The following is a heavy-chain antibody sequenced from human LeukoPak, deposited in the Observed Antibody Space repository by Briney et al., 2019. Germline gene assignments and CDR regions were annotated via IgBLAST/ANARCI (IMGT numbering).Heavy chain of an antibody. CDR1: GGSISSSSYY. V-gene: IGHV4-39*07. J-gene: IGHJ4*02. CDR3: ARVSSITIFGVVIGLYFDY. Sequence: SETLSLTCTVSGGSISSSSYYWGWIRQPPGKGLEWIGSIYYSGSTYYNPSLKSRVTISVDTSKNQFSLKLSSVTAADTAVYYCARVSSITIFGVVIGLYFDYWGQGTLVTVSS. D-gene: IGHD3-3*01. CDR2: IYYSGST.